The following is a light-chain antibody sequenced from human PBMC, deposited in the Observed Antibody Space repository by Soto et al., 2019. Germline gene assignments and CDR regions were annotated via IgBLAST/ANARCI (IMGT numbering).Light chain of an antibody. Sequence: EIVLTQSPGTLSLSPGERATLSCRASQSVSSNYLAWYQQRPGQAPRLLIYDAYRRATGIPDRFSGSGSGTDFTLTISRLEPEDFAVYYCQRYGSSPLTFGGGTKVEIK. CDR2: DAY. V-gene: IGKV3-20*01. J-gene: IGKJ4*01. CDR1: QSVSSNY. CDR3: QRYGSSPLT.